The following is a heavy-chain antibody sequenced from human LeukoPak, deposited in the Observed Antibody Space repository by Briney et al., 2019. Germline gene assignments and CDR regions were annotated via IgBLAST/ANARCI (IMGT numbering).Heavy chain of an antibody. CDR1: GFTFSDSA. Sequence: PGGSLRLSCAASGFTFSDSAIHWVRQASGKGLEWVGRIRSKPQSYATAYDESLKGRFTISRDDSKNTAYLQMSSLKIEDTAVYYCTRVGASTVVDYWGQGTQVTVSS. J-gene: IGHJ4*02. CDR3: TRVGASTVVDY. D-gene: IGHD1-26*01. CDR2: IRSKPQSYAT. V-gene: IGHV3-73*01.